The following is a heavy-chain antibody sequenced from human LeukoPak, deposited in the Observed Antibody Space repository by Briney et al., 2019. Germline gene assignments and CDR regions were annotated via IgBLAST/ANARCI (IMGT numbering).Heavy chain of an antibody. D-gene: IGHD2-15*01. CDR2: VSGSGVST. V-gene: IGHV3-23*01. CDR1: GFTFSSYTFSTYA. CDR3: AKGVEDSGIYYYYYMDV. J-gene: IGHJ6*03. Sequence: GGSLRLSCAASGFTFSSYTFSTYAMSWVRQAPGKGLEWVAAVSGSGVSTYYADSVKGRFTISRDNSKNTLYLQMNGLRAEDTAVYYCAKGVEDSGIYYYYYMDVWGKGTTVTVSS.